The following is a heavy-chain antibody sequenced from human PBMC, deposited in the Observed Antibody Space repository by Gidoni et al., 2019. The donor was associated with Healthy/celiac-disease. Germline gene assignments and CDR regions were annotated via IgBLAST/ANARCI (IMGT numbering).Heavy chain of an antibody. CDR3: ARGMLWSGYYTGRDPPA. V-gene: IGHV3-7*01. CDR2: IKQDGSEK. J-gene: IGHJ4*02. D-gene: IGHD3-3*01. CDR1: GFTFSSYW. Sequence: EVQLVESGGGLVQPGGSLRLSCAASGFTFSSYWMSWVRQAPGKGLEWVANIKQDGSEKYYVDSVKGRFTISRDNAKNSLYLQMNSLRVEDTAVYYCARGMLWSGYYTGRDPPAWGQGTLVTVSS.